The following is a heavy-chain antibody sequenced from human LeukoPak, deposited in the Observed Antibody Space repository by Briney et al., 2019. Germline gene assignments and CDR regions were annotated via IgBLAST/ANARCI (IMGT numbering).Heavy chain of an antibody. Sequence: PSETLSLTCTVSGGSISSSSYYWGWIRQPPGKGLEWIGSIYYSGSTYYNPFLKSRVTISLDTSKNQFSLKLSSVTAADTAVYYCARHHVYSGSYCDYWGQGTLVTVSS. CDR3: ARHHVYSGSYCDY. CDR2: IYYSGST. J-gene: IGHJ4*02. CDR1: GGSISSSSYY. D-gene: IGHD1-26*01. V-gene: IGHV4-39*01.